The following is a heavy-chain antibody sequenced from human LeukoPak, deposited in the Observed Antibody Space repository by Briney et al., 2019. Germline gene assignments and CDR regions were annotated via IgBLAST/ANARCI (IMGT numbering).Heavy chain of an antibody. J-gene: IGHJ3*02. CDR3: AKGVGYDILTGPGAFDI. V-gene: IGHV3-30*18. D-gene: IGHD3-9*01. Sequence: GRSLRLSCAASGFTFSSYGMHWVRQAPGKGLEWVAVISYDGSNKYYADSVKGRFTISRDNSKNTLYLQMNSLRAEDTAVYYCAKGVGYDILTGPGAFDIWGQGTMVTVSS. CDR2: ISYDGSNK. CDR1: GFTFSSYG.